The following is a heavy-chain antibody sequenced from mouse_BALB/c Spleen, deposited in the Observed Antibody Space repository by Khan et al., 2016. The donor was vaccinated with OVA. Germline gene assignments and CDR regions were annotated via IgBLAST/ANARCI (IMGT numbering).Heavy chain of an antibody. CDR2: INPTSGYT. V-gene: IGHV1-7*01. J-gene: IGHJ2*01. CDR1: GYTFTSYW. Sequence: QVQLQQSGAELAKPGASVKMSCKASGYTFTSYWMHWIKQRPGQGLEWIGYINPTSGYTDYNQKFKDKATLTADKSSSTAYLQLSSLTSEDTAVYYCARMARKWGQGTTLTVSS. CDR3: ARMARK.